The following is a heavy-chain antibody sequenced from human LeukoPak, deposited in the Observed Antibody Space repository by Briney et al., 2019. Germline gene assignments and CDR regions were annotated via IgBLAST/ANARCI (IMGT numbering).Heavy chain of an antibody. CDR1: GYTFTGYY. D-gene: IGHD3-10*01. CDR3: AGGDEWFGELKGNNWFDP. CDR2: INPNSGGT. V-gene: IGHV1-2*04. J-gene: IGHJ5*02. Sequence: ASVKVSCKASGYTFTGYYMHWVRQAPGQGLEWMGWINPNSGGTNYAQKFQGWVTMTRDTSISTAYMELSRLRSDDTAVYYCAGGDEWFGELKGNNWFDPWGQGTLVTVSS.